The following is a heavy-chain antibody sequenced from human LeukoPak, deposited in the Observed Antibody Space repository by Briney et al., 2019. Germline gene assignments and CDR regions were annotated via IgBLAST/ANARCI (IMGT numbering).Heavy chain of an antibody. V-gene: IGHV3-30*18. CDR3: AKDGELLWFGELLHYFDY. Sequence: GGSLRLSCAASGFTFGSYGMHWVRQAPGKGLEWVAVISYDGSNKYYADSVKGRFTISRDNSKNTLYLQMNSLRAEDTAVYYCAKDGELLWFGELLHYFDYWGQGTLVTVSS. CDR1: GFTFGSYG. CDR2: ISYDGSNK. D-gene: IGHD3-10*01. J-gene: IGHJ4*02.